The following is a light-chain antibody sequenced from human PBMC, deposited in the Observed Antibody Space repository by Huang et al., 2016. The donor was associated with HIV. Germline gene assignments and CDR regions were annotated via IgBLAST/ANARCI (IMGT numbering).Light chain of an antibody. V-gene: IGKV2-28*01. Sequence: DIVMTQSPLSLPVTPGEPASISCRSSQSLLHSNGYNYLDWYLQKPGQSPQLLIYLDSNRASWVPDRFSGSGSGTDFTLKISRVEAEDVGVYYCMQALQTPPGLTFGQGTRLEIK. CDR1: QSLLHSNGYNY. J-gene: IGKJ5*01. CDR2: LDS. CDR3: MQALQTPPGLT.